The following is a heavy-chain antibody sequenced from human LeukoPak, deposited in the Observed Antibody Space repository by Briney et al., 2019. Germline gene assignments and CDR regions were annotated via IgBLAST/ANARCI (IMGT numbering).Heavy chain of an antibody. Sequence: TSVKVPCKASGFTFTSSAVQWVRQARGQRLEWIGWIVVGSGNTNYAQKFQERVTITRDMSTSTAYMELSSLRSEDTAVYYCAASYYDSSGYLYFDYWGQGTLVTVSS. CDR1: GFTFTSSA. D-gene: IGHD3-22*01. CDR3: AASYYDSSGYLYFDY. J-gene: IGHJ4*02. CDR2: IVVGSGNT. V-gene: IGHV1-58*01.